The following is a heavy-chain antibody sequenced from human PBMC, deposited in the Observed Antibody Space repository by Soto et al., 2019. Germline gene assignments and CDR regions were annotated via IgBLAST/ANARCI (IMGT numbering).Heavy chain of an antibody. CDR2: IKQDGSEE. J-gene: IGHJ6*02. Sequence: EVQLVESGGGLVQPGGSLRLSCVDSGFTFSSYWMSWVRQAPVKGLEWVGNIKQDGSEENYVDSVKGRFTISRDNAKNSMYLQMNSLRVEDTAVYYCARIAASGRGWDVWGQGNTVVVSS. CDR3: ARIAASGRGWDV. CDR1: GFTFSSYW. V-gene: IGHV3-7*01. D-gene: IGHD6-13*01.